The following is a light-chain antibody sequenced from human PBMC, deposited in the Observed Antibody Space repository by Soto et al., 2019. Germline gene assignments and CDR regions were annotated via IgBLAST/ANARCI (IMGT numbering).Light chain of an antibody. CDR2: DAS. CDR3: QQYNSYSGT. CDR1: QSISNW. J-gene: IGKJ1*01. V-gene: IGKV1-5*01. Sequence: DIQMTQSPSSLSASVGYRVTITCRASQSISNWLAWYQQKPGKAPKLLIYDASSLQSGVPSRFSGSGSGTEFTLTISSLQPDDFATYYCQQYNSYSGTFGQGTKVDI.